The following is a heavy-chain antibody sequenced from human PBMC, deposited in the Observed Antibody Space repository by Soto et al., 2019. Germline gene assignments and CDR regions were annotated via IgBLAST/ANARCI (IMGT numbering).Heavy chain of an antibody. CDR3: ARFFYSNYGNYYYYYMDV. J-gene: IGHJ6*03. CDR1: GGSISSYY. V-gene: IGHV4-59*08. CDR2: IYYSGST. D-gene: IGHD4-4*01. Sequence: SETLSLTCTVSGGSISSYYWSWIRQPPGKGLEWIGYIYYSGSTNYNPSLKSQVTISVDTSKNQFSLKLSSVTAADTAVYYCARFFYSNYGNYYYYYMDVWGKGTTVTVSS.